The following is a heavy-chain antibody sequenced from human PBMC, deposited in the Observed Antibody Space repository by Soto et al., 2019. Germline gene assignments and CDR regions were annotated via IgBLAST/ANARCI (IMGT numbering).Heavy chain of an antibody. CDR3: ASNAESMIVVPFDY. Sequence: RASVKVSCKASGGTFSSYAISWVRQAPGQGLEWMGGIIPIFGTANYAQKFQGRVTITADKSTSTAYMELSSLRSEDTAVYYCASNAESMIVVPFDYWGQGTLVTVSS. D-gene: IGHD3-22*01. V-gene: IGHV1-69*06. CDR2: IIPIFGTA. J-gene: IGHJ4*02. CDR1: GGTFSSYA.